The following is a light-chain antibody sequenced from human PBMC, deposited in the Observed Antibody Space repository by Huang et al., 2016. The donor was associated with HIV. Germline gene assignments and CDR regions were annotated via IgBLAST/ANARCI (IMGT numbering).Light chain of an antibody. CDR1: QCVSSY. CDR3: QQRSNWPLT. CDR2: DAS. J-gene: IGKJ4*01. Sequence: EIVLTQSPATLSLSPGERATLTCRASQCVSSYLAWYQHKPGQSPRLLIYDASNRATGIPARLSGSGSGTDFTLTISSLEPEDFAVYYCQQRSNWPLTFGGGTKVEIK. V-gene: IGKV3-11*01.